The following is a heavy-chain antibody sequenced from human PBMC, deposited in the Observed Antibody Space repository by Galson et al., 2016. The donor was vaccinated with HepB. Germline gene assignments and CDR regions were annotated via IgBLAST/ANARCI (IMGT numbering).Heavy chain of an antibody. CDR2: IYSGGGT. CDR3: ASNWDKDY. CDR1: GFTVSNNY. D-gene: IGHD7-27*01. V-gene: IGHV3-53*01. Sequence: SLRLSCAASGFTVSNNYMSWVRQAPGKGLEWVSVIYSGGGTVYADSVKGRFTISRDNSKNTLYLQMNRLRAEDTAVYYCASNWDKDYWGQGTLVTVSP. J-gene: IGHJ4*02.